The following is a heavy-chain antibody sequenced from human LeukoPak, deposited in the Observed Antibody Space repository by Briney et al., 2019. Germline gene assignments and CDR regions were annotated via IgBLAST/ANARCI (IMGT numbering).Heavy chain of an antibody. Sequence: GGSLRLSCAASGFTFSSYEMNWVRQAPGKGLEWVSYISSSGSTIYYADSVKGRFTISRDNAKNSLYLQMNSLRAEDTAVYYCARDSVIEDIVVVPAAPRYYYGMDVWGKGTTVTVSS. D-gene: IGHD2-2*01. CDR2: ISSSGSTI. J-gene: IGHJ6*04. CDR3: ARDSVIEDIVVVPAAPRYYYGMDV. V-gene: IGHV3-48*03. CDR1: GFTFSSYE.